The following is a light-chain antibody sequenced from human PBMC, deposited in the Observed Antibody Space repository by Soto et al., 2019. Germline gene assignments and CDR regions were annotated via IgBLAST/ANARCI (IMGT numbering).Light chain of an antibody. CDR3: QQYNKWPLT. Sequence: EIVMTQSPATLSVSPGERATLSCRASQSVSSNLAWYQQKPGQAPRLLIYVTSTRATGIPARFSGSGSGTDFTLTISTLQSGDFAVYYCQQYNKWPLTFGGGTKVDIK. J-gene: IGKJ4*01. V-gene: IGKV3-15*01. CDR1: QSVSSN. CDR2: VTS.